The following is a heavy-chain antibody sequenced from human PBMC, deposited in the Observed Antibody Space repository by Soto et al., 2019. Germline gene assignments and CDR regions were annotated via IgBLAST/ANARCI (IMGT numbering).Heavy chain of an antibody. D-gene: IGHD6-6*01. CDR2: IYPGDSDT. J-gene: IGHJ6*02. CDR3: ARHGGSIAARPGEREPYYYYGMDG. CDR1: GYSFTSYW. V-gene: IGHV5-51*01. Sequence: PGESLKISCKGSGYSFTSYWIGWVRQMPGKGLEWMGIIYPGDSDTRYSPSFQGQVTISADKSISTAYLQWSSLKASDTAMYYCARHGGSIAARPGEREPYYYYGMDGGGQGTTVTVSS.